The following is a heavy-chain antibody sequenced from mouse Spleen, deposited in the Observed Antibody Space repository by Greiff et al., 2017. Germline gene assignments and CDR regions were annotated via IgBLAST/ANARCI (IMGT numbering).Heavy chain of an antibody. Sequence: EVQLQQSGAELVKPGASVKLSCTASGFNIKDTYMHWVKQRPEQGLEWIGRIDPANGNTKYDPKFQGKATITADTSSNTAYLQLSSLTSEDTAVYYCARSGALLRYYFDYWGQGTTLTVSS. V-gene: IGHV14-3*02. D-gene: IGHD1-1*01. J-gene: IGHJ2*01. CDR2: IDPANGNT. CDR1: GFNIKDTY. CDR3: ARSGALLRYYFDY.